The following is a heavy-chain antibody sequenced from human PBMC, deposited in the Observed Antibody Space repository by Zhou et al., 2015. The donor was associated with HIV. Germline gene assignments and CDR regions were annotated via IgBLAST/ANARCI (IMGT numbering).Heavy chain of an antibody. CDR1: GGTFSSYA. Sequence: QVQLVQSGAEVKKPGSSVKVSCKASGGTFSSYAISWVRQAPGQGLEWMGGIIPIFGTANYAQKFQGRVTITADESTSTAYMELSSLRSEDTAVYYCASFLHYGDYNPSYFQHWGQGTLVTVSS. CDR2: IIPIFGTA. D-gene: IGHD4-17*01. J-gene: IGHJ1*01. V-gene: IGHV1-69*01. CDR3: ASFLHYGDYNPSYFQH.